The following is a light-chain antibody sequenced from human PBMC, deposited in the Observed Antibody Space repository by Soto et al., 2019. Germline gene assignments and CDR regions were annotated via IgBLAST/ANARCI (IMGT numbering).Light chain of an antibody. Sequence: DIQMTQSPSSLSASVRDRVTITCRASQSISVYLNWYQQKPGKAPKLLIYTASNLQSGVPSRFSGSGFGTEFTLTISSLQPEYFATYYCQQSYSTWWTFGQGTKVDIK. J-gene: IGKJ1*01. V-gene: IGKV1-39*01. CDR1: QSISVY. CDR2: TAS. CDR3: QQSYSTWWT.